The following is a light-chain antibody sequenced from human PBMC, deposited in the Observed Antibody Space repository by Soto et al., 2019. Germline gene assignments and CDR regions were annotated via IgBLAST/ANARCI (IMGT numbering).Light chain of an antibody. CDR1: STDVGAYNY. V-gene: IGLV2-14*01. CDR2: GVS. CDR3: NSYTTSYTYI. J-gene: IGLJ1*01. Sequence: HSVLTQPASVSGSPGQSSTISCTRTSTDVGAYNYVSWYQQHPGKAPKLVIYGVSNRPSGVSNRFSGSKSGNTASLTISGLQAEDEADYYCNSYTTSYTYIFGTGTKVTVL.